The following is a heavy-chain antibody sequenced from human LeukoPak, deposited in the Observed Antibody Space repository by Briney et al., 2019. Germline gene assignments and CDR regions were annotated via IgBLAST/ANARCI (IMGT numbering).Heavy chain of an antibody. V-gene: IGHV3-23*01. Sequence: QPGGSLRLSCAASGFTFSSYAMTWGRQAPGKGLEWVSGISGSGGRTNYADSVQGRFTISRDNSKNTLYLQMNSLRAEDTAVYYCANFLDLKRFDPWGQGTLVTVSS. CDR3: ANFLDLKRFDP. D-gene: IGHD1-7*01. J-gene: IGHJ5*02. CDR1: GFTFSSYA. CDR2: ISGSGGRT.